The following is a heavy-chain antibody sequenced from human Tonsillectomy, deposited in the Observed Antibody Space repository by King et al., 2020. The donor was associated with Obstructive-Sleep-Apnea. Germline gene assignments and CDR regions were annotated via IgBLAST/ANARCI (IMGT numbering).Heavy chain of an antibody. V-gene: IGHV3-33*06. J-gene: IGHJ6*02. CDR2: IWYDGSNK. Sequence: VQLVESGGGVVQPGRSLRLSCAASGFIFSSFGMHWVRQAPGKGLEWVAVIWYDGSNKYYADFVKGRFTISRDNSKNTLYLQMNSLRAEDTAVYYCAKDLGSPWPAAQRGSMDVWGQGTTVTVSS. D-gene: IGHD2-15*01. CDR3: AKDLGSPWPAAQRGSMDV. CDR1: GFIFSSFG.